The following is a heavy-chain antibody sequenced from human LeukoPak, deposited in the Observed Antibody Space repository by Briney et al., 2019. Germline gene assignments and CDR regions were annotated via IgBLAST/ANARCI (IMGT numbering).Heavy chain of an antibody. CDR3: ARARHKKRYCSGGSCPLDY. D-gene: IGHD2-15*01. J-gene: IGHJ4*02. Sequence: SETLSLTCTVSGGSISSGTYYWSWIRQPPGKGLEWIGFLYYSGGTNYNPSLKSRVSMSVDTSKNQFSLKLSSVTAADTAVYYCARARHKKRYCSGGSCPLDYWGQGTLVTVSS. V-gene: IGHV4-61*01. CDR1: GGSISSGTYY. CDR2: LYYSGGT.